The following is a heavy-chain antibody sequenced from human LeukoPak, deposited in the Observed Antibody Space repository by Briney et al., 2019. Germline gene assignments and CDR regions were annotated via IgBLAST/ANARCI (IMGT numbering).Heavy chain of an antibody. CDR2: INQSGST. CDR3: ARGELVIVPAVNHYYYYMDV. CDR1: GGSFSGYY. Sequence: PSETLSLTCAVYGGSFSGYYWSWIRQPPGKGLEWIGEINQSGSTNYNPSLKSRVTISVDTSKNQFSLKLSSVTAADTAVYYCARGELVIVPAVNHYYYYMDVWGKGTTVTVSS. V-gene: IGHV4-34*01. J-gene: IGHJ6*03. D-gene: IGHD2-2*01.